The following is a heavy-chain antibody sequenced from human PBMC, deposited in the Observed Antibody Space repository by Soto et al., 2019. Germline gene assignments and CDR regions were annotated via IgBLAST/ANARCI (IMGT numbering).Heavy chain of an antibody. Sequence: SETLSLTCTVSGGSIDSGDYYWSWIRQPPGKGLEWIGYVYYSGTTNYNPFLKSRVTLSLDKSKNQFSLKMNSVTAADTAVYYCARYVIAPTKYFVPWAQGTLVTVSS. CDR3: ARYVIAPTKYFVP. V-gene: IGHV4-61*08. D-gene: IGHD1-26*01. J-gene: IGHJ5*02. CDR2: VYYSGTT. CDR1: GGSIDSGDYY.